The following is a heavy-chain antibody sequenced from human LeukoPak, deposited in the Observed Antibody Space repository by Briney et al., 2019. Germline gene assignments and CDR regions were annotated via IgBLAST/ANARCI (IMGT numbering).Heavy chain of an antibody. CDR1: GFTFSSYW. CDR2: IKSDGSST. Sequence: GESLRLSCAASGFTFSSYWMHWVRQAPGKGLVWVSRIKSDGSSTSSADSVKGRFTISRDNAKNTLYLQMNSLRVEDTAVYYCAREDYDDNGWYFDLWGRGTLVTVSS. V-gene: IGHV3-74*01. CDR3: AREDYDDNGWYFDL. J-gene: IGHJ2*01. D-gene: IGHD4-17*01.